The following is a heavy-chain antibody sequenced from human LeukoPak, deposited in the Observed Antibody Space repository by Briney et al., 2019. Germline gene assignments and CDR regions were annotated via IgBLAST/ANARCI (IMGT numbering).Heavy chain of an antibody. D-gene: IGHD2-2*01. CDR2: INPSSGGT. V-gene: IGHV1-2*02. J-gene: IGHJ6*03. CDR3: ARDGSQLPYYYYMDV. CDR1: GYTFTGYY. Sequence: ASVKVSCKASGYTFTGYYMHWVRQAPGQGLEWMGWINPSSGGTNYAQKFQGRVTMTRDTSISTAYMELSRLRSDDTAVGYCARDGSQLPYYYYMDVWGKGTTVTVSS.